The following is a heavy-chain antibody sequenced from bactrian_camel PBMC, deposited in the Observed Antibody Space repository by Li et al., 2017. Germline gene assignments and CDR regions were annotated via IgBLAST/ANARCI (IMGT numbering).Heavy chain of an antibody. CDR2: LASDGSS. D-gene: IGHD2*01. V-gene: IGHV3S53*01. CDR3: AARGPCCYTKLSVADFTY. CDR1: AYTPANVR. J-gene: IGHJ6*01. Sequence: HVQLVESGGGSVQAGGSLRLSCAFDAYTPANVRMAWFRQAPGKEREGVASLASDGSSIYANSLKGRFSISKDNAKNTLYLQMNSLRPEDTAMYYCAARGPCCYTKLSVADFTYWGQGTQVTVS.